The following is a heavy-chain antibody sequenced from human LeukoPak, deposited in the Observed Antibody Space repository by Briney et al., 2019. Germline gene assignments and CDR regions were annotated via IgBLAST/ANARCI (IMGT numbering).Heavy chain of an antibody. J-gene: IGHJ4*02. V-gene: IGHV1-2*06. CDR3: AYDLVVVAATPV. Sequence: ASVKVSCKASGYTFTGYYMHWVRQAPGQGLEWMGRINPNSGGTNYAQKFQGRVTMTRDTSISTADMEVSRLRSDDTAVYYCAYDLVVVAATPVWGQGTLVTVSS. CDR2: INPNSGGT. D-gene: IGHD2-15*01. CDR1: GYTFTGYY.